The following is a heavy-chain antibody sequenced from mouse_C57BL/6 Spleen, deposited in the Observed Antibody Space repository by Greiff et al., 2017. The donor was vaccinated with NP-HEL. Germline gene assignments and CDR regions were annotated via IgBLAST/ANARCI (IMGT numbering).Heavy chain of an antibody. CDR3: ARDDGYYDFDY. Sequence: QVHVKQPGAELVKPGASVKLSCKASGYTFTSYWIHWVKQRPGQGLEWIGMIHPNSGSTNYNEKFKSKATLTVDKSSSTAYMQLSSLTSEDSAVYYCARDDGYYDFDYWGQGTTLTVSS. CDR1: GYTFTSYW. V-gene: IGHV1-64*01. CDR2: IHPNSGST. J-gene: IGHJ2*01. D-gene: IGHD2-3*01.